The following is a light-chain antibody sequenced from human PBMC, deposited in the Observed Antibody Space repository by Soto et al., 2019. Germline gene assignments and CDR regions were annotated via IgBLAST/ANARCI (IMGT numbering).Light chain of an antibody. CDR3: QSLGTGIQV. Sequence: QPVLTQSPSASASLGASVKLTCTLSSGYSTYAIAWHQQQSEKGPRFLMKINYDGTHSKGDGFFDRFSGSSSGAERHLTISSLQSEDEGDYYCQSLGTGIQVFGGGTKVTVL. CDR1: SGYSTYA. CDR2: INYDGTH. V-gene: IGLV4-69*01. J-gene: IGLJ3*02.